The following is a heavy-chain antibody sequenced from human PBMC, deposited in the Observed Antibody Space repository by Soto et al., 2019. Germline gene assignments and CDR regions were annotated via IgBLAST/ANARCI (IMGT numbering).Heavy chain of an antibody. V-gene: IGHV1-2*02. D-gene: IGHD6-13*01. CDR2: INPNSGDT. Sequence: ASVKVSCKASGYTLSDYYLQWVRQAPGQGLEWMGWINPNSGDTNYAQKFQGRVTLTRDTSISTAYMELTSLKLDDTAVYYCAREGGGIAAAGAGDDSFDIWGQGTMVTVSS. CDR3: AREGGGIAAAGAGDDSFDI. CDR1: GYTLSDYY. J-gene: IGHJ3*02.